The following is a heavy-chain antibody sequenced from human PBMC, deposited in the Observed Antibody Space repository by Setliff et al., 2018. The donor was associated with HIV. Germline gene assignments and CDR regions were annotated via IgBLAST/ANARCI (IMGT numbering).Heavy chain of an antibody. CDR1: GGSISSGGYY. J-gene: IGHJ4*02. Sequence: SETLSLPCTVSGGSISSGGYYWSWIRQHPGKGLEWIGYIYYSGSTYYNPSLKSRVTISVDTSKNQFSLKLSSVTAADTAVYYCARGFGLMILYYFDYWGQGTLVTVS. CDR2: IYYSGST. D-gene: IGHD3-16*01. CDR3: ARGFGLMILYYFDY. V-gene: IGHV4-31*03.